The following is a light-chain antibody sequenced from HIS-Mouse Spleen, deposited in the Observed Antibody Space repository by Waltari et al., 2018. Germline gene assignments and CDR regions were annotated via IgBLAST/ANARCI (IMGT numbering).Light chain of an antibody. CDR3: QQYDNLPPLT. CDR2: DAS. V-gene: IGKV1-33*01. CDR1: QDISNY. J-gene: IGKJ3*01. Sequence: DISMTQSRCSSFASVGARVTITCQASQDISNYLNWYQQKPGKAPKLLIYDASNVATWVPSRFNGSGSGTDFTFTISSLQPEDIATYYCQQYDNLPPLTFGPGTKVDIK.